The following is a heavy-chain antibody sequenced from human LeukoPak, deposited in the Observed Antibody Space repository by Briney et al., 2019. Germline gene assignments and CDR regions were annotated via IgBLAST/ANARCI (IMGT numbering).Heavy chain of an antibody. CDR1: GYTFTSYG. CDR3: ATGIAAAGSYYFDY. V-gene: IGHV1-18*01. D-gene: IGHD6-13*01. CDR2: ISAYNGNT. J-gene: IGHJ4*02. Sequence: ASVTVSCTASGYTFTSYGISWVRQAPGQGLEWMGWISAYNGNTNYAQKLQGRVTMTTDTSTSTAYMELRSLRSDDTAVYYCATGIAAAGSYYFDYWGQGTLVTVSS.